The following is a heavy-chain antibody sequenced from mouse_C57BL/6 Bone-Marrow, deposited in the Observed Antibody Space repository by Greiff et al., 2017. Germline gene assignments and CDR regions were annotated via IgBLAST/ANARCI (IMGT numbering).Heavy chain of an antibody. J-gene: IGHJ4*01. CDR2: IRSKSNNYAT. V-gene: IGHV10-1*01. Sequence: EVQGVESGGGLVQPKGSLKLSCAASGFSFNTYAMNWVRQAPGKGLEWVARIRSKSNNYATYYADSVKDRFTISRDDSESMLYLQMNNLKTEDTAMYYCVRLTTVEAMDYWGQGTSVTVSS. CDR1: GFSFNTYA. CDR3: VRLTTVEAMDY. D-gene: IGHD1-1*01.